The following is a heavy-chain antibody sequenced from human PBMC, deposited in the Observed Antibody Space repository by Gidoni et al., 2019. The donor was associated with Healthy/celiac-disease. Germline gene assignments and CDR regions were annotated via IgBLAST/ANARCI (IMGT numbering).Heavy chain of an antibody. Sequence: EVQLLESGGGLVQPGGSLRLSCAASGFTFSSYAMSWVRQAPGKGLEWVSAMSGSGGSTYYADSVKGRFTISRDNSKNTLYLQMNSLRAEDTAVYYCAKDLSDIVVVTAIHDYWGQGTLVTVSS. CDR3: AKDLSDIVVVTAIHDY. CDR1: GFTFSSYA. J-gene: IGHJ4*02. D-gene: IGHD2-21*02. CDR2: MSGSGGST. V-gene: IGHV3-23*01.